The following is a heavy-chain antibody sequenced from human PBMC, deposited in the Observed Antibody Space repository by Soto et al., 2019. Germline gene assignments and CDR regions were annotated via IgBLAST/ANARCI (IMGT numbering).Heavy chain of an antibody. CDR1: GDSISSGNYY. Sequence: SETLSLTCTVSGDSISSGNYYWSWIRQHPGKGLEWIGYIYYSGSTYYNPSLKSRLTISVDTSTNQFSLKLSSMTAADTAVYYCARGGAAGSHYAEYFQHWGQGTLVTVSS. J-gene: IGHJ1*01. V-gene: IGHV4-31*03. CDR2: IYYSGST. CDR3: ARGGAAGSHYAEYFQH. D-gene: IGHD5-12*01.